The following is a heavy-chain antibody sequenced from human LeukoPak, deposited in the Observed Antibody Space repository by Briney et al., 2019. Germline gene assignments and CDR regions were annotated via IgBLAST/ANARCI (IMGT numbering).Heavy chain of an antibody. V-gene: IGHV3-48*01. CDR1: GFTFNRFY. CDR2: ISSSSSTI. CDR3: ARIGTGVV. J-gene: IGHJ6*02. Sequence: GGSPRLSCSASGFTFNRFYLHWVRQAPGKGLEWVSYISSSSSTIYYADSVKGRFTISRDNAKNSLYLQMNSLRAEDTAVYYCARIGTGVVWGQGTTVTVSS.